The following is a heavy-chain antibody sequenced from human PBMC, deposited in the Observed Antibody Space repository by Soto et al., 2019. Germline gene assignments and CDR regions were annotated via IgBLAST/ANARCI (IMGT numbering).Heavy chain of an antibody. CDR3: ARGRYGEY. Sequence: QVHLVQSGAEVKKPGASVKVSCKASGYTFTSYGITWVRQAPGQGLEWMGWISAHNGNTDYAQKLQGRVIETRDTSTSTAYMELRSLISDDTAVYYCARGRYGEYWGQGALVTVSS. V-gene: IGHV1-18*01. CDR2: ISAHNGNT. D-gene: IGHD3-10*01. J-gene: IGHJ4*02. CDR1: GYTFTSYG.